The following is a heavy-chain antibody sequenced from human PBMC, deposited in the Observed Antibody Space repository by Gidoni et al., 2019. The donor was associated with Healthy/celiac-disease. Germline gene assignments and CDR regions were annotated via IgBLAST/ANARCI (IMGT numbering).Heavy chain of an antibody. D-gene: IGHD3-16*02. CDR1: GGSISSYY. CDR3: ARDPSGLGELSLLFDY. J-gene: IGHJ4*02. V-gene: IGHV4-59*01. Sequence: QVQLQESGPGLVKPSETLSLTCPVPGGSISSYYWSWIRQPPGKGLEWIGYIYYSGSTNYNPSLKSRVTISVDTSKNQFSLKLSSVTAADTAVYYCARDPSGLGELSLLFDYWGQGTLVTVSS. CDR2: IYYSGST.